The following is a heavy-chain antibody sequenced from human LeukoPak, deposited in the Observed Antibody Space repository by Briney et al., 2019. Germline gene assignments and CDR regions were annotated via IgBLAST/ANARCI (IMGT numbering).Heavy chain of an antibody. Sequence: SETLSLTXTVSGGSISSYYWSWIRQPPGKGLEWIGYIYYSGSTNYNPSLKSRVTISVDTSKNQFSLKLSSVTAADTAVYYCARVSGLTGYFNDAFDIWGQGTMVTVSS. CDR1: GGSISSYY. CDR2: IYYSGST. D-gene: IGHD3-9*01. CDR3: ARVSGLTGYFNDAFDI. V-gene: IGHV4-59*01. J-gene: IGHJ3*02.